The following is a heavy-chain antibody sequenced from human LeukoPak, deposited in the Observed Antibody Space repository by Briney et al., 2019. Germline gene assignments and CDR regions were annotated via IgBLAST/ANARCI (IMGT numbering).Heavy chain of an antibody. CDR2: IHVHDGNT. V-gene: IGHV1-18*01. CDR3: ARRGPSFYDF. CDR1: GHTFNSDG. Sequence: ASVKVSCKPSGHTFNSDGVTWVRQAPGQGLEWLGWIHVHDGNTNYAQKFQDRLTMTTDTSASVAYMELRSLTSDDTAVYYCARRGPSFYDFWGQGTLVTVSS. D-gene: IGHD3-10*01. J-gene: IGHJ4*02.